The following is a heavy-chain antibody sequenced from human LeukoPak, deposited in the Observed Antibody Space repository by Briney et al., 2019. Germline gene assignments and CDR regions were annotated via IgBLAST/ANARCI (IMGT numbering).Heavy chain of an antibody. V-gene: IGHV3-21*01. CDR2: ISSSSSYI. CDR1: GFTFSSYS. CDR3: ASRVNDFWSGYHPFDY. Sequence: PGGSLRLSCAASGFTFSSYSMNWVRQAPGKGLEWVSSISSSSSYIYYADSVKGRFTISRDNAKNSLYLQMNSLRAEDTAVYYCASRVNDFWSGYHPFDYWGQGTLVTVSS. J-gene: IGHJ4*02. D-gene: IGHD3-3*01.